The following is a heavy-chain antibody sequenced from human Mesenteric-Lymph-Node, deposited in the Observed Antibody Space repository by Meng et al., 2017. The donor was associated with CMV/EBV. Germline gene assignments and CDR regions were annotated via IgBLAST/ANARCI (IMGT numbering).Heavy chain of an antibody. Sequence: GESLKISCAASGFTFDVYMMSWVRQAPGKGLEWVSSITTTSRHIYYADSVKGRFTISRDNAKNSLYLQMNSLRAEDTALYYCAITYYYGSGSYGWGQGTLVTVSS. V-gene: IGHV3-21*04. D-gene: IGHD3-10*01. CDR1: GFTFDVYM. J-gene: IGHJ4*02. CDR2: ITTTSRHI. CDR3: AITYYYGSGSYG.